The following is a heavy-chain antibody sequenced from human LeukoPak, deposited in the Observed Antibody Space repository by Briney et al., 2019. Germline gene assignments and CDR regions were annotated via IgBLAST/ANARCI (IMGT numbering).Heavy chain of an antibody. Sequence: GGSLRLSCAASGFTFSSYGMHWVRQAPGKGLEWVAFIRYDGSNKYYADSVKGRFTISRDNSKNTLYLQMNSLRAEDTAVYYCARDSASSSSSSRDWFDPWGQGTLVTVSS. CDR3: ARDSASSSSSSRDWFDP. CDR1: GFTFSSYG. J-gene: IGHJ5*02. D-gene: IGHD6-6*01. V-gene: IGHV3-30*02. CDR2: IRYDGSNK.